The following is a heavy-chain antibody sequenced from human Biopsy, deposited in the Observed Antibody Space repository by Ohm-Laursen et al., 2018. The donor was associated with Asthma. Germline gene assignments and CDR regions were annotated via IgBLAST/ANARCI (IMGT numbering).Heavy chain of an antibody. V-gene: IGHV1-18*04. CDR1: GYSFFTYV. Sequence: ASVKVSCKLSGYSFFTYVVSWVRQAPGQGLEYMGWISANNGNRDYAQKFQGRVTMTTDTSTDTAYMELRSLRSDDTGVYYCARGGYCSGGSCYPLDYWGQGTLVNVSS. CDR3: ARGGYCSGGSCYPLDY. CDR2: ISANNGNR. J-gene: IGHJ4*02. D-gene: IGHD2-15*01.